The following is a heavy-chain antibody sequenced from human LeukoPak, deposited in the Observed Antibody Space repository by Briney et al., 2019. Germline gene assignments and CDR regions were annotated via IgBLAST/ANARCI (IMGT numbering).Heavy chain of an antibody. CDR3: AKPQHTLAGTFAY. CDR2: IYTSGST. D-gene: IGHD6-19*01. J-gene: IGHJ4*02. Sequence: TSETLSLTCTVSGGSISSGSYYWSWIRQPAGKGLEWIGRIYTSGSTNYNPSLKSRVTISVDTSKNQFSLKLSSVTAADTAVYYCAKPQHTLAGTFAYWGQGTLVTVSS. V-gene: IGHV4-61*02. CDR1: GGSISSGSYY.